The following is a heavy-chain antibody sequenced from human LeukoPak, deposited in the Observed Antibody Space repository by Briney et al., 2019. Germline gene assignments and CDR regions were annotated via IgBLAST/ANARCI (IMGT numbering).Heavy chain of an antibody. V-gene: IGHV4-39*01. CDR3: ARLLVVEGFAF. Sequence: SETLSLTCTVSGGSISSSSYYWGWIRQPPGKGLEWIGSVYYSGSTYYNPSLKSRVTISIDTSKNQFSLKVSSVTATDTAVYYCARLLVVEGFAFWGQGTLVTVSS. CDR1: GGSISSSSYY. CDR2: VYYSGST. D-gene: IGHD2-2*01. J-gene: IGHJ4*02.